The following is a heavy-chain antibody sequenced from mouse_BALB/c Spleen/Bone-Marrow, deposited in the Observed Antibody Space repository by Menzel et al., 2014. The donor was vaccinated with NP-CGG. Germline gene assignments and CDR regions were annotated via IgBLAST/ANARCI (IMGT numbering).Heavy chain of an antibody. CDR1: GFSFSRYS. J-gene: IGHJ4*01. Sequence: VQLVESGPGLVAPSQSLSITCTVSGFSFSRYSVHWVRQPPGKGLEWLGMIWGGGSTDYNSPHKSRLIISKDNSKSQVFLKMNRLQTDDTAMYDCARIYGSFEAMDYWGQGTSVTVSS. D-gene: IGHD1-1*02. V-gene: IGHV2-6-4*01. CDR3: ARIYGSFEAMDY. CDR2: IWGGGST.